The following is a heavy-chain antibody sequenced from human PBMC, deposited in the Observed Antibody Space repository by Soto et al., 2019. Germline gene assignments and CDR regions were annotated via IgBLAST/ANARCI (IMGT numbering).Heavy chain of an antibody. CDR3: ARAIPAEYYYMDV. V-gene: IGHV4-59*01. CDR2: IYYSGST. J-gene: IGHJ6*03. Sequence: TPGKGLEWIGYIYYSGSTNYNPSLKSRVTISVDTSKNQFSLKLSSVTAADTAVYYCARAIPAEYYYMDVWGKGTTVTVSS. D-gene: IGHD2-2*01.